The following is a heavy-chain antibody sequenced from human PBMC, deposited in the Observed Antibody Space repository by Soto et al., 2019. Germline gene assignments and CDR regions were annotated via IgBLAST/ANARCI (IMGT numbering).Heavy chain of an antibody. CDR3: ARSAGWYAVHS. D-gene: IGHD6-19*01. CDR2: VFHTGTT. Sequence: QVQLQESGPGLVKPSGTLSLTCAVSGDSVSSPYYWCWVRQPPGKGLEWIGEVFHTGTTSYNPSRRSRVTISMDKSLKQFSRDLSSVTAADTAVYYCARSAGWYAVHSWGPGTLVIVSS. J-gene: IGHJ4*02. CDR1: GDSVSSPYY. V-gene: IGHV4-4*02.